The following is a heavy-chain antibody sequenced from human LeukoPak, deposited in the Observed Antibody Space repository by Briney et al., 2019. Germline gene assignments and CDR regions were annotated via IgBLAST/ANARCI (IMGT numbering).Heavy chain of an antibody. D-gene: IGHD3-3*01. CDR1: GGTFSSYA. V-gene: IGHV1-69*13. J-gene: IGHJ5*02. CDR3: ARGGEEHYDFWSGYRNLNWFDP. CDR2: IIPIFGTA. Sequence: SVKVSCKASGGTFSSYAISWVRQAPGQGLEWMGGIIPIFGTANYAQKFQGRVTITADESTSTAYMELSSLRSEDTAVYYCARGGEEHYDFWSGYRNLNWFDPWGQGALVTVSP.